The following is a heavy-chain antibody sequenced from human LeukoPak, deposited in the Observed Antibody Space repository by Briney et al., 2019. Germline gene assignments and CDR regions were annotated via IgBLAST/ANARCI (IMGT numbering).Heavy chain of an antibody. D-gene: IGHD3-10*01. J-gene: IGHJ4*02. Sequence: GRSLRLSCAASGFTFSSYGMHWVRQAPGKGLEWVAVISYDGSNKYYADSVKGRFTISRDNSKNTLYLRMNSLRAEDTAVYYCAKGLLRDGSGSPNYWGQGTLVTVSS. CDR2: ISYDGSNK. V-gene: IGHV3-30*18. CDR1: GFTFSSYG. CDR3: AKGLLRDGSGSPNY.